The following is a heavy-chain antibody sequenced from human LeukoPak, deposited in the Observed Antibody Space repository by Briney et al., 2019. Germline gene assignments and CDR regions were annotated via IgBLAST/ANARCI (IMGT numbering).Heavy chain of an antibody. D-gene: IGHD4-17*01. CDR1: GFTFNNYA. CDR3: ARDYADYVGYFFFDY. V-gene: IGHV3-23*01. CDR2: ISGGGETT. Sequence: GGSLRLSRAASGFTFNNYAMNWVRQAPGKGLEWVSSISGGGETTYYADSAKGRFTISRDNSQNTLYLQMNGLRAEDTAVYYCARDYADYVGYFFFDYWGQGTLVTVSS. J-gene: IGHJ4*02.